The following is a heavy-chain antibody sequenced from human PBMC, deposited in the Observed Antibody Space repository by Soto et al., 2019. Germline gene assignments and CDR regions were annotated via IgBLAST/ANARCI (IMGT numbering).Heavy chain of an antibody. D-gene: IGHD4-17*01. V-gene: IGHV1-69*01. J-gene: IGHJ4*02. CDR2: IIPIFGTA. CDR1: GGTFSSDA. CDR3: ARDGRDYGDYGLDY. Sequence: QVQLVQSGAEVKKPGSSVKVSCKASGGTFSSDAISWVRQAPGQGLEWMGGIIPIFGTANYAQKFQGRVTITADESTSTAYRELSSLRSEDTAVYYCARDGRDYGDYGLDYWGQGTLVTVSS.